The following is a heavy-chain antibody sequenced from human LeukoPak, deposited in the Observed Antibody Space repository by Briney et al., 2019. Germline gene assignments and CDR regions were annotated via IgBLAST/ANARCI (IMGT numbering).Heavy chain of an antibody. CDR3: ARAIGGYNYGYYLDY. CDR2: INSDGSST. Sequence: PGGSLRPSCAASGFTFSSYWMHWVRQAPGKGLVWVSRINSDGSSTTYADSVKGRFTISRDNAKNTLYLQMNSLRGEDTAVYYCARAIGGYNYGYYLDYWGQGTLVTVSS. CDR1: GFTFSSYW. D-gene: IGHD3-3*01. V-gene: IGHV3-74*01. J-gene: IGHJ4*02.